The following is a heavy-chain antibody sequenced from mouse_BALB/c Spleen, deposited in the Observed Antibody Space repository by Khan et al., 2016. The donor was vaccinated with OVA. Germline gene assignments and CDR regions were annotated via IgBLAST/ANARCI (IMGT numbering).Heavy chain of an antibody. D-gene: IGHD2-12*01. CDR1: GDSITSGY. CDR2: IIYTGYT. V-gene: IGHV3-8*02. CDR3: ARSTYRYAFVY. Sequence: EVQLQESGPSLVKPSQTLSLTCSVTGDSITSGYWNWIRKFPGNKVEYMGYIIYTGYTYYNPSLQSRISITRHTSKNQYYLQLNSVTDEDTATYYCARSTYRYAFVYWGQGTLVTVSA. J-gene: IGHJ3*01.